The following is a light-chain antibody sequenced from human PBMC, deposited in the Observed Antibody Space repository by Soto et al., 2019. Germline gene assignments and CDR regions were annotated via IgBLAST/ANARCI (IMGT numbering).Light chain of an antibody. CDR2: GAS. Sequence: QSPANLSLSRVGRATLSSRASQSVTSKLAWYQQKPGQAPRLVIYGASSRATGTPARFSGSGSGTEFTLTISSLQSEDLAVYYCHQDNEWTRKLGQGSKVEIK. J-gene: IGKJ1*01. CDR3: HQDNEWTRK. V-gene: IGKV3-15*01. CDR1: QSVTSK.